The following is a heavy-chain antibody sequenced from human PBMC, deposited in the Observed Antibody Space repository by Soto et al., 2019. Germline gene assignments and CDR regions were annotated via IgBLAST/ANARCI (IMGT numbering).Heavy chain of an antibody. CDR3: ARDWEYYYDSSGDTPYYYGMDV. D-gene: IGHD3-22*01. J-gene: IGHJ6*02. CDR2: IIPIFGTA. V-gene: IGHV1-69*13. CDR1: GGTFSSYA. Sequence: ASVKVSCKASGGTFSSYAISWVRQAPGQGLEWMGGIIPIFGTANYAQKFQGRVTITADESTSTAYMELSSLRSEDTAVYYCARDWEYYYDSSGDTPYYYGMDVWGQGTTVTVSS.